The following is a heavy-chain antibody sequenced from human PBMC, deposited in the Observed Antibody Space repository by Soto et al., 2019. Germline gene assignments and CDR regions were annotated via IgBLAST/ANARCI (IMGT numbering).Heavy chain of an antibody. V-gene: IGHV4-39*01. J-gene: IGHJ4*02. CDR1: GGSISSSSYY. CDR3: ARRSTVTTKMVYFDY. CDR2: IYYIGST. Sequence: SETLSLTCTVSGGSISSSSYYWGWIRQPPGKGLEWIGSIYYIGSTYYNPSPKSRVTISVDTSKNQFSLKLSSVTAADTAVYYCARRSTVTTKMVYFDYWGQGTLVTVSS. D-gene: IGHD4-17*01.